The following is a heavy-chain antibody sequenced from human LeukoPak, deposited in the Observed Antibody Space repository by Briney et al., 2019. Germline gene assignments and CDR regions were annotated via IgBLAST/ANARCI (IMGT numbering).Heavy chain of an antibody. J-gene: IGHJ4*02. CDR1: GGSISSYY. V-gene: IGHV4-59*01. CDR2: IYYSGST. Sequence: SETLSLTCTVSGGSISSYYWSWIRQPPGKGLEWIGYIYYSGSTNYNPPLKSRVTTSVDTSKNQFSLKLSSVTAADTAVYYCAAVDTAMAFDYWGQGTLVTVSS. D-gene: IGHD5-18*01. CDR3: AAVDTAMAFDY.